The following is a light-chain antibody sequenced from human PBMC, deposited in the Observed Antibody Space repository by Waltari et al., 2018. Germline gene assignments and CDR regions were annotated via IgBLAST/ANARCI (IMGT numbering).Light chain of an antibody. J-gene: IGKJ1*01. V-gene: IGKV1-5*03. CDR2: RAS. CDR1: QSITNW. Sequence: DIQMTQSPSTLSASVGDRVTITCRASQSITNWLAGYQQKPGKAPKLLIYRASNLESGGPSRFSGSGSGTEFTLTISSLQPDEFATYYCQQYDNYWTFGQGTKVEIK. CDR3: QQYDNYWT.